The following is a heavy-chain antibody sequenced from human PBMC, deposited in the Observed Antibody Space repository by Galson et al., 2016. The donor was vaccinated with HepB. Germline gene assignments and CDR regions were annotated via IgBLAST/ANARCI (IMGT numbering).Heavy chain of an antibody. Sequence: SLRLSCAASGFNVSNKYMTWVRQAPGKGPEWVSTIYTAATTYYADSLRGRLTISRDKSQNTLFLQINSLGAEDTAVYFWAGGGAYFGSGSWDWGQGTRVTVSS. V-gene: IGHV3-53*01. CDR2: IYTAATT. D-gene: IGHD3-10*01. J-gene: IGHJ4*02. CDR3: AGGGAYFGSGSWD. CDR1: GFNVSNKY.